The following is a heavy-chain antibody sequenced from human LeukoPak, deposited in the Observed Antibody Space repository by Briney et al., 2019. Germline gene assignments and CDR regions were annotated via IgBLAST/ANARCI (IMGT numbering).Heavy chain of an antibody. CDR2: MNPNSGNT. CDR3: ARGGYVPFDY. D-gene: IGHD5-12*01. Sequence: ASVKVSCKASGYTFTSFDINWVRQATGRGLEWMGWMNPNSGNTGYAQKFQGRVTMTRNTPITTAYMELSNLRSEDTAVYYCARGGYVPFDYWGQGTQVTVSS. CDR1: GYTFTSFD. V-gene: IGHV1-8*01. J-gene: IGHJ4*02.